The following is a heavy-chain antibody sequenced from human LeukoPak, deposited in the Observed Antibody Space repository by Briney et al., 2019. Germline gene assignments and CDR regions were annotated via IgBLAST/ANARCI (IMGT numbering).Heavy chain of an antibody. J-gene: IGHJ3*02. CDR1: GFTFRIYI. V-gene: IGHV3-21*01. D-gene: IGHD2-21*01. CDR2: IISSSSYI. Sequence: GGSLRLSCAASGFTFRIYIINWVRQAPGEGLEWGSPIISSSSYIYYADSVKGRFTISRDNAKNSLYLQMNSLRAEDTAVYYCARVAYRGGDCYLAAFDIWGQGTMVTVSS. CDR3: ARVAYRGGDCYLAAFDI.